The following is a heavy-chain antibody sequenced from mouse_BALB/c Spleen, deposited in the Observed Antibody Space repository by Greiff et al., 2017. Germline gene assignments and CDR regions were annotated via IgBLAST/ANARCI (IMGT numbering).Heavy chain of an antibody. CDR2: ISSGGSYT. CDR1: GFTFSSYG. V-gene: IGHV5-6*02. J-gene: IGHJ4*01. Sequence: EVMLVESGGDLVKPGGSLKLSCAASGFTFSSYGMSWVRQTPDKRLEWVATISSGGSYTYYPDSVKGRFTISRDNAKNTLYLQMSSLKSEDTAMYYCARLYRGDAMDYWGQGTSVTVSS. D-gene: IGHD2-1*01. CDR3: ARLYRGDAMDY.